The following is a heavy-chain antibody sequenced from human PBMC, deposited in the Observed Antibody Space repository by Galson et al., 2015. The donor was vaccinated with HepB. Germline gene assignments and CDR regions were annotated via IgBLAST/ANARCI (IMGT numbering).Heavy chain of an antibody. V-gene: IGHV2-5*01. D-gene: IGHD2-2*01. Sequence: PALVKPTQTLTLTCTFSGFSLSTSGVGVGWIRQPPGKALECLGLIYWHDGKNYRPSLESRLTITKDTSKNQVLLTMTNMDPVDTATYYCARQLSTMPVWAFDLWGPGTLVTVSS. J-gene: IGHJ4*02. CDR3: ARQLSTMPVWAFDL. CDR2: IYWHDGK. CDR1: GFSLSTSGVG.